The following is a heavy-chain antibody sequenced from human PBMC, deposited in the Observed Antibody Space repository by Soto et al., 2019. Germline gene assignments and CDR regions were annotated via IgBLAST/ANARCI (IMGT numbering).Heavy chain of an antibody. CDR3: ASHLEELRDWFDP. Sequence: EVQLLESGGGLVQPGGSLRLSCAASGFTFSSYAMSWVRQAPGKGLEWVSAISGSGGSTYYADSVKGRFTISRDNSKNTLYLQMNSLRAEDTAVYYCASHLEELRDWFDPWGQVTLVTVSS. CDR2: ISGSGGST. D-gene: IGHD1-26*01. V-gene: IGHV3-23*01. CDR1: GFTFSSYA. J-gene: IGHJ5*02.